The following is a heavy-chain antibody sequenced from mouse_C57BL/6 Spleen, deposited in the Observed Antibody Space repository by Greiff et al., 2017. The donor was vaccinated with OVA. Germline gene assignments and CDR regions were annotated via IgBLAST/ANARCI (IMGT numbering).Heavy chain of an antibody. CDR2: ISSGSSTI. Sequence: ELNRVDSGAGLVKPGGSLKLSCAASGFTFSDYGMHWVRQAPEKGLEWVAYISSGSSTIYYADTVKGRFTISRDNAKNTLFLQMTSLRSEDTAMYYCARRAAQALDYWGQGTTLTVSS. V-gene: IGHV5-17*01. CDR1: GFTFSDYG. J-gene: IGHJ2*01. CDR3: ARRAAQALDY. D-gene: IGHD3-2*02.